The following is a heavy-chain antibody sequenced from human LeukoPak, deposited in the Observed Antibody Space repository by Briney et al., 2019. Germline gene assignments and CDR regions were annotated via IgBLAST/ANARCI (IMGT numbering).Heavy chain of an antibody. V-gene: IGHV1-2*02. D-gene: IGHD6-6*01. CDR1: GYTFTGYY. CDR2: INPNSGGT. CDR3: ARVGRAFTARSSFFDY. J-gene: IGHJ4*02. Sequence: ASVKVSCKASGYTFTGYYMHWVRQAPGQGLEWMGWINPNSGGTNYALKFQGRVTMTRDTSISTAYMELSSLRSDDTAVYYCARVGRAFTARSSFFDYWGQGTLVTVSS.